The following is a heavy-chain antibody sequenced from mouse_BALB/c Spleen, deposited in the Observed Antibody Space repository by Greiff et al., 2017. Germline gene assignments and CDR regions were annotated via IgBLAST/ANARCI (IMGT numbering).Heavy chain of an antibody. J-gene: IGHJ4*01. CDR3: ARSGYDYGYAMDY. Sequence: QVQLQQPGAELVKPGAPVKLSCKASGYTFTSYWINWVKQRPGRGLEWIGRIDPSDSETHYNQKFKDKATLTVDKSSSTAYIQLSSLTSEDSAVYYCARSGYDYGYAMDYWGQGTSVTVSS. CDR2: IDPSDSET. CDR1: GYTFTSYW. D-gene: IGHD2-4*01. V-gene: IGHV1-69*02.